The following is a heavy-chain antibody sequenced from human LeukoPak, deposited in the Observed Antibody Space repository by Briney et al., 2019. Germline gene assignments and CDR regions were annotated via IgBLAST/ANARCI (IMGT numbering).Heavy chain of an antibody. J-gene: IGHJ3*01. V-gene: IGHV3-11*04. CDR2: ITNTGSTV. D-gene: IGHD3-10*01. CDR1: GFTFSDFF. Sequence: GGSLRLSCAASGFTFSDFFMAWIRQLPGEGREWIGHITNTGSTVYYGDSVRGRFTMSRDNAKNSLYLHMSSLRVEDTAVYYCARNMIFYSGSYYMRGDDAFDVWGQGIAVVVSS. CDR3: ARNMIFYSGSYYMRGDDAFDV.